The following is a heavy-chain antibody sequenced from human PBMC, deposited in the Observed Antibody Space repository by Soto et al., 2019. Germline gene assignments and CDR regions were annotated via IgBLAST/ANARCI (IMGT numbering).Heavy chain of an antibody. D-gene: IGHD3-10*01. CDR1: GFTFSSYA. J-gene: IGHJ2*01. CDR2: ISGSGGAT. Sequence: EVQLLESGGGLVQPGGSLSLSCAASGFTFSSYAMSWVSKTPGKGLEWVAGISGSGGATYYADAVKGRLTITRDNTNNPLYLQMNSLRGEHTAVYYCAKDLGPTARSHYPYWYFDVWGRGTLVTVSS. V-gene: IGHV3-23*01. CDR3: AKDLGPTARSHYPYWYFDV.